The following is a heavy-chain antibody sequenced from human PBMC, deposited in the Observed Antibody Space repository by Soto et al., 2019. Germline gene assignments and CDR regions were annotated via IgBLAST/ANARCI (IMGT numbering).Heavy chain of an antibody. CDR3: AREGNLGRWIQPLDS. CDR1: GDSISSYS. J-gene: IGHJ4*02. Sequence: SETLSLTCTVSGDSISSYSSSWIRQPPGKGLEWIGNIHYNGNTKYSPSLKSRVAMSVDTSKNHFSLKLISVTTADTAVYFCAREGNLGRWIQPLDSWGQGTLVT. D-gene: IGHD2-2*03. V-gene: IGHV4-59*01. CDR2: IHYNGNT.